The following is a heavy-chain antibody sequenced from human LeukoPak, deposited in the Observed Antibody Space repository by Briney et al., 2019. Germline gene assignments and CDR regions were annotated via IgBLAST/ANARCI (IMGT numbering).Heavy chain of an antibody. CDR1: GYTFTGYY. CDR2: INPNSGGT. D-gene: IGHD3-10*01. V-gene: IGHV1-2*02. J-gene: IGHJ4*02. Sequence: ASVKVSCKASGYTFTGYYMHWVRQAPGQGFEWMGWINPNSGGTNYAQKFQGRVTMTRDTSISTAYMELSRLRSDDTAVYYCARDGLGSGNLRGNYWGQGTLVTVSS. CDR3: ARDGLGSGNLRGNY.